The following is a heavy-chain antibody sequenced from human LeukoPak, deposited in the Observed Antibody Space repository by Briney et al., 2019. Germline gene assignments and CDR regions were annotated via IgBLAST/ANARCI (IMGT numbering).Heavy chain of an antibody. V-gene: IGHV3-9*01. D-gene: IGHD3-16*02. CDR3: ATGIIVPDY. Sequence: GGSLRLSCAASGFTFDDCAMHWVRQAPGKGLEWVSGISWNSGSIGYADSVKGRFTISRDNAKNSLYLQMNSLRAEDTAVYYCATGIIVPDYWGQGTLVTVSS. J-gene: IGHJ4*02. CDR1: GFTFDDCA. CDR2: ISWNSGSI.